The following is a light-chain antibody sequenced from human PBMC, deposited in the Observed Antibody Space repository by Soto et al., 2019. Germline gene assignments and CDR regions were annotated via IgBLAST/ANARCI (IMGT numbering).Light chain of an antibody. Sequence: DIQMPQSXXSXSXXXXXRFTITCXASQGISNHLAWYQQKPGKVPRLLIYAAFTLQSGVPSRFSGGGSGTDFTLTISSLQPEDVATYYCQKYGSAPQTFGQGTKVDI. J-gene: IGKJ1*01. CDR2: AAF. CDR3: QKYGSAPQT. V-gene: IGKV1-27*01. CDR1: QGISNH.